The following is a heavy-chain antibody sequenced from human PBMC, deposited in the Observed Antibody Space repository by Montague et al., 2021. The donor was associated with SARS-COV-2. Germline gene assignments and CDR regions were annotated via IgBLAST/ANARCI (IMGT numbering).Heavy chain of an antibody. CDR3: ACYVDSSCWLNPRGSGTFDY. D-gene: IGHD6-19*01. Sequence: TLSLTCTVYGGSFSSGGYSWIWIRPHPGQGLVWVGNLYYSASSYYTLSLRIPVTISRDTSKNQLSLKLISVTAAATAVYYCACYVDSSCWLNPRGSGTFDYWGQGTLVTVSS. CDR2: LYYSASS. V-gene: IGHV4-31*01. J-gene: IGHJ4*02. CDR1: GGSFSSGGYS.